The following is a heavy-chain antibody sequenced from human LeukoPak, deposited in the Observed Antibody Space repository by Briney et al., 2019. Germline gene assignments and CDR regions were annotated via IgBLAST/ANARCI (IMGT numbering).Heavy chain of an antibody. J-gene: IGHJ4*02. V-gene: IGHV3-20*04. CDR1: GFTFGDYG. Sequence: PGRSLRLSCAASGFTFGDYGMGWVRQAPGKGLEWVSSINWNGGSTGYADSVKGRFTISRDNPKNSLFLQMASLRPDDTALYYCVRETISAAGPFDYGGQGTLVSVSS. CDR3: VRETISAAGPFDY. D-gene: IGHD6-13*01. CDR2: INWNGGST.